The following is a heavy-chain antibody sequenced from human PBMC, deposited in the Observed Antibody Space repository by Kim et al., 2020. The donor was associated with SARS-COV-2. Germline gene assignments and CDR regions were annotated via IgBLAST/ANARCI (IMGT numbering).Heavy chain of an antibody. CDR1: GFTFSSYS. Sequence: GGSLRLSCAASGFTFSSYSMNWVRQAPGKGLEWVSYISSSSSTIYYADSVKGRFTISRDNAKNSLYLQMNSLRDEDTAVYYCARDQATYSNYVFDYWGQGTLVTVSS. CDR2: ISSSSSTI. J-gene: IGHJ4*02. CDR3: ARDQATYSNYVFDY. V-gene: IGHV3-48*02. D-gene: IGHD4-4*01.